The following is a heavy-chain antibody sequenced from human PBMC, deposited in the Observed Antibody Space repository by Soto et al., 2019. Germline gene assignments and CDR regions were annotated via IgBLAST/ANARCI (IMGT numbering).Heavy chain of an antibody. CDR2: IYYSGST. D-gene: IGHD3-9*01. CDR3: ARHSNYDILTGYALPDYYYYGMDV. J-gene: IGHJ6*02. Sequence: KTSETLSLTCTVSGGSISSSSYYWGWIRQPPGKGLEWIGSIYYSGSTYYNPSLKSRVTISVDTSKNQFSLKLSSVTAADTAVYYCARHSNYDILTGYALPDYYYYGMDVWGQGTTVTVSS. CDR1: GGSISSSSYY. V-gene: IGHV4-39*01.